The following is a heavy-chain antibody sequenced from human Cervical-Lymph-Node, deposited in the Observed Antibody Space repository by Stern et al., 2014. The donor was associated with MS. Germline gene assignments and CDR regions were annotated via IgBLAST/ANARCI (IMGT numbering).Heavy chain of an antibody. CDR3: AKDTGSSLSSSGWYVY. J-gene: IGHJ4*02. CDR1: GFTFDDFA. CDR2: ISWNSGKI. Sequence: QLVESGGDLVQPGRSLRLPCASSGFTFDDFAMHWARQAPAQGLEWVSRISWNSGKIGCAESVKGRFTISRDNAKNSLYLQMDSLRPEDTALYYCAKDTGSSLSSSGWYVYWGQGTLVTVSS. V-gene: IGHV3-9*01. D-gene: IGHD6-19*01.